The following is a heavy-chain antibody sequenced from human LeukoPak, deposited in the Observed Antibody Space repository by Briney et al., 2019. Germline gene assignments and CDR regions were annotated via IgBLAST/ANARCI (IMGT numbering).Heavy chain of an antibody. D-gene: IGHD1-26*01. CDR1: GFAFNGYP. J-gene: IGHJ6*03. CDR2: ISFVGGAV. Sequence: GGSLRLSCAASGFAFNGYPMCWVRQAPGKGLEWLAFISFVGGAVFYADSVRGRFTISRDESKSTLFLEVNSLRPEDTAVYYCGRAGGAWSRTHYYDYMDVWGKGTTVTVSS. V-gene: IGHV3-30*01. CDR3: GRAGGAWSRTHYYDYMDV.